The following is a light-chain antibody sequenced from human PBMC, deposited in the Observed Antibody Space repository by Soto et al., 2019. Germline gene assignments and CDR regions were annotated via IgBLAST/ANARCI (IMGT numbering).Light chain of an antibody. CDR1: QTIGSSH. CDR2: AAS. Sequence: VLTHSLGALSLYTTEGATRSCRASQTIGSSHLAWYQQKPGQAPRVLIFAASSRATGIPDRFSGSGSGTDFTLTISRLEPEDFAVYYCQQRSNGPLWTFGQVAKVDI. J-gene: IGKJ1*01. V-gene: IGKV3D-20*02. CDR3: QQRSNGPLWT.